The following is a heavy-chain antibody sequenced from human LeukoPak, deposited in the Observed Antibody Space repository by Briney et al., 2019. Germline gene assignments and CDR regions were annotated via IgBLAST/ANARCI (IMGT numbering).Heavy chain of an antibody. V-gene: IGHV1-2*02. CDR2: ITPGGGT. J-gene: IGHJ4*02. Sequence: GASVNLSFKASGYTFTNYAMHWVRQAPGQGLEWMGWITPGGGTNYPQRFQGRVAITWDTSITTAYMDLSRLTSDDTAVYYCARDRYGDGFAHFDFWGQGALVTVSS. D-gene: IGHD5-24*01. CDR3: ARDRYGDGFAHFDF. CDR1: GYTFTNYA.